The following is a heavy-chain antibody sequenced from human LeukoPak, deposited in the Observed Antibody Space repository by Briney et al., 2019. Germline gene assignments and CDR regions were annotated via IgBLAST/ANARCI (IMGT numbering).Heavy chain of an antibody. Sequence: GGSLRLSCAASGFTFTSYSMNWVRQAPGRGLEWVSSIRFTGSYIYYADSVKGRFTISRDDAKNLLSLQMISLRVEDTAVYYCARDLNRGSYFDYWGQGSLVTVSS. CDR2: IRFTGSYI. CDR3: ARDLNRGSYFDY. V-gene: IGHV3-21*01. J-gene: IGHJ4*02. CDR1: GFTFTSYS.